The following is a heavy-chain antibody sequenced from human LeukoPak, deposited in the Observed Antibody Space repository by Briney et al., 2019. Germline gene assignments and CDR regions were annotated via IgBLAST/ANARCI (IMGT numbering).Heavy chain of an antibody. CDR3: ARPHPRTVFGVFSYYYGMDV. Sequence: GGSLRLSCAASGFTFRSYAMHWVRQAPGKGLEWVAVISYDGDDGSNIYYADSVKGRFIISRDNAKNSLYLQMNSLRAEDTAVYYCARPHPRTVFGVFSYYYGMDVWGQGTTVTVSS. D-gene: IGHD3-3*01. J-gene: IGHJ6*02. CDR1: GFTFRSYA. CDR2: ISYDGDDGSNI. V-gene: IGHV3-30-3*01.